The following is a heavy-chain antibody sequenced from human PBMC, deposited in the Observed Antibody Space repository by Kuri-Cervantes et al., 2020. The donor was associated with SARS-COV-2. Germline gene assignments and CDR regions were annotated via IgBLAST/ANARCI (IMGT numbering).Heavy chain of an antibody. D-gene: IGHD2-21*01. J-gene: IGHJ3*02. CDR2: INTYNGDT. V-gene: IGHV1-18*01. CDR1: GYTFNTYS. CDR3: ARTIAHADPDVFDI. Sequence: ASVKVSCKASGYTFNTYSISWVRQAPGQGLEWMGWINTYNGDTNYAQNLRGRVTMTTDTATTTGYMELRGLRSDDTAVYYCARTIAHADPDVFDIWGQGTMVTVSS.